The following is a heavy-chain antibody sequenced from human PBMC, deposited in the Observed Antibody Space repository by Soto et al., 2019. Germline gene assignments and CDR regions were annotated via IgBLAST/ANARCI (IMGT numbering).Heavy chain of an antibody. V-gene: IGHV3-33*08. CDR2: IWYDGGSK. J-gene: IGHJ4*02. CDR1: GFNFINFA. CDR3: ARDLGIAARTLDY. D-gene: IGHD6-6*01. Sequence: GGSLRLSCAASGFNFINFAMSWVRQATGKGLEWVAVIWYDGGSKYYADSVKGRFTISRDNSKNTLYLQMNSLRAEDTAVYYCARDLGIAARTLDYWGQGTLVTVSS.